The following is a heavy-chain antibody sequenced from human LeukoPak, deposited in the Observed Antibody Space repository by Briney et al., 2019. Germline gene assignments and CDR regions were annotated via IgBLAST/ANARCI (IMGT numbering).Heavy chain of an antibody. CDR1: GFTFSSYT. D-gene: IGHD3-22*01. Sequence: PGGSLRLSCAVSGFTFSSYTMNWVRQAPVKGLEWVSSISSSSSYIYYADSVKGRFTISRDNAKNSLYLQMNSLRAEDTAVYYCARVLVDYYDSSDAFDIWGQGTKVTVSS. J-gene: IGHJ3*02. CDR3: ARVLVDYYDSSDAFDI. V-gene: IGHV3-21*01. CDR2: ISSSSSYI.